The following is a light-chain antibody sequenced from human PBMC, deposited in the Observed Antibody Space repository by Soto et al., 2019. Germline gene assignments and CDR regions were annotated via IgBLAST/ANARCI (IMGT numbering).Light chain of an antibody. J-gene: IGKJ1*01. CDR1: LSVSSSN. V-gene: IGKV3-20*01. CDR2: VAS. Sequence: EIVLTQSPDTLSLSPGERATLSCRASLSVSSSNLAWYQHKPGQAPRLLIYVASRRATGIPDRFSGSGSGTEFTLTIPRLEPEDFAVYYCQQHGSGPWTFGQGTKVEIK. CDR3: QQHGSGPWT.